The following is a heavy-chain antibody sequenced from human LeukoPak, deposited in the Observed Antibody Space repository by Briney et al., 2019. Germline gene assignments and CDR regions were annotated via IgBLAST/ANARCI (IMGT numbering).Heavy chain of an antibody. J-gene: IGHJ4*02. D-gene: IGHD3-22*01. Sequence: SETLSLTCTVSGGSISSYYWSWIRQPPGKGLEWIGYIYHSGSTYYNPSLKSRVTISVDRSKNQFSLKLSSVTAADTAVYYCARGQWLTHWGQGTLVTVSS. CDR1: GGSISSYY. CDR3: ARGQWLTH. CDR2: IYHSGST. V-gene: IGHV4-59*04.